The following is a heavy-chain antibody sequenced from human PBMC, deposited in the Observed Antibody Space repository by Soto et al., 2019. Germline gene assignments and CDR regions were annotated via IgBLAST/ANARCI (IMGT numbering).Heavy chain of an antibody. J-gene: IGHJ6*02. CDR3: ARQRGSGNYAYYYNMDD. V-gene: IGHV5-10-1*03. CDR2: IDPSDSYA. Sequence: EVQLVQSGAEVKKPGESLRISCNGSGYTFTGYWINWVRQLPGKGLEWMGRIDPSDSYANYNPSFQGHVTISADKATSTAYLQWSSLKASDSAMYFCARQRGSGNYAYYYNMDDWGQGTTVTVSS. D-gene: IGHD1-26*01. CDR1: GYTFTGYW.